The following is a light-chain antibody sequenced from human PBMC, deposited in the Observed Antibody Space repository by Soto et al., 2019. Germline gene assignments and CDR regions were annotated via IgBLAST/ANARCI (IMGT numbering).Light chain of an antibody. Sequence: DIPMTQSPSSLSASVGDRVTITCRASQGISSYLVWYQQRQGRAPKLLIYDASSLLSGVPSRFSGSGSGTDFTLTSSNLHPEDFATYYCQQSYRTPYTFGQGTKLE. CDR1: QGISSY. V-gene: IGKV1-39*01. CDR2: DAS. J-gene: IGKJ2*01. CDR3: QQSYRTPYT.